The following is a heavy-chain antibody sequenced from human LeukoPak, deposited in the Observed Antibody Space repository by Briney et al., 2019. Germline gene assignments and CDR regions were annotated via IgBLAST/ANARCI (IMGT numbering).Heavy chain of an antibody. J-gene: IGHJ6*03. V-gene: IGHV4-38-2*02. CDR1: GYAISSGYY. CDR3: ARVTESYGSGRRHNYYYYYMDV. D-gene: IGHD3-10*01. CDR2: VYHTGDT. Sequence: SETLSLTCTVSGYAISSGYYWGWIRQPPGKGLECIGTVYHTGDTDYNPSLKSRVTISVDTSKNQFSLKLSSVTAADTAVYYCARVTESYGSGRRHNYYYYYMDVWGKGTTVTISS.